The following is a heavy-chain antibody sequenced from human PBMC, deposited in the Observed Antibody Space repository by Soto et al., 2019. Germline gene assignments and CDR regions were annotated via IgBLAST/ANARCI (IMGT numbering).Heavy chain of an antibody. CDR2: ISDDGTKK. V-gene: IGHV3-30*03. CDR1: RFTFSNYG. J-gene: IGHJ4*02. CDR3: ARELYYYDSSGYYPLEY. D-gene: IGHD3-22*01. Sequence: QVQLVESGGGVVQPGKSLRLSCAASRFTFSNYGMHWVRQAPGKGLEWVALISDDGTKKYYADSVKGRFTISRDNSKNTLYLQMNSLRAEDTAVYFCARELYYYDSSGYYPLEYWGQGTLVTVSS.